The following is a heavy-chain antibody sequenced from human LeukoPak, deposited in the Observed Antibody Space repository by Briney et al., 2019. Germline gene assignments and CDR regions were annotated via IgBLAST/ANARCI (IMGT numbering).Heavy chain of an antibody. CDR3: ASNSRVVVAAMGTDAFDI. CDR2: IYYSGST. V-gene: IGHV4-59*01. Sequence: SETLSLTCTVSGGSISSYYWSRIRQPPGKGLEWIGYIYYSGSTNYNPSLKSRVTISVDTSKNQFSLKLSSVTAADTAVYYCASNSRVVVAAMGTDAFDIWGQGTMVTVSS. J-gene: IGHJ3*02. D-gene: IGHD2-15*01. CDR1: GGSISSYY.